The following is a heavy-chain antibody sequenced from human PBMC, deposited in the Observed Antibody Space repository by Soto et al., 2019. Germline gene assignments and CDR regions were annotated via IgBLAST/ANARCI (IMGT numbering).Heavy chain of an antibody. CDR3: APLSVSLSGPYGIHV. J-gene: IGHJ6*02. D-gene: IGHD2-15*01. CDR2: MLYSGLT. V-gene: IGHV4-39*01. CDR1: GYSVSSSDYY. Sequence: SETLSLTCSVSGYSVSSSDYYWAWIRQAPGKGLEWIGSMLYSGLTYYNPSLKSRVTLSVDTSKNQFSVRLNSVTASDTAVYYCAPLSVSLSGPYGIHVWGQGTTVTVSS.